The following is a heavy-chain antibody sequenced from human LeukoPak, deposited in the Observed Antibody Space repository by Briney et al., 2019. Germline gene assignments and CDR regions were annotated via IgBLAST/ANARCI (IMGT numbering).Heavy chain of an antibody. J-gene: IGHJ4*02. CDR1: GDSVSSNTAA. CDR3: ARHTPEDYGGNYDY. Sequence: SQTLSLTCAISGDSVSSNTAAWNWIRQSPSRGLEWLGRTYYRSKWYNDYAVSVKSRITINPDTSKNQFSLQLNSVTPEDTAVYYCARHTPEDYGGNYDYWGQGTLVTVSS. D-gene: IGHD4-23*01. CDR2: TYYRSKWYN. V-gene: IGHV6-1*01.